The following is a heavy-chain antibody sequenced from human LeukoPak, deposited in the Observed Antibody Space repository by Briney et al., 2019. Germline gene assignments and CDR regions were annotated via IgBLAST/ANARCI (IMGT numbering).Heavy chain of an antibody. V-gene: IGHV3-7*03. D-gene: IGHD6-19*01. J-gene: IGHJ4*02. Sequence: GGSLRLSCAASGFTFSSYWVSWVRQAPGKGLEWVANIKQDGSEKYYVDSVKGRFTISRDNSKNTLYLQMNSLRAEDTAVYYCARVGSNGWYVDYWGQGTLVTVSS. CDR3: ARVGSNGWYVDY. CDR2: IKQDGSEK. CDR1: GFTFSSYW.